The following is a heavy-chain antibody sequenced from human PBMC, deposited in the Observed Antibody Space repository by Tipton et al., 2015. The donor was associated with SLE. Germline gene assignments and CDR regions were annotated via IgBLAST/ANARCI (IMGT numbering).Heavy chain of an antibody. J-gene: IGHJ3*02. CDR1: GGSISSYY. D-gene: IGHD3-10*01. CDR2: IYYSGSTNYSGST. CDR3: ARGGVLGFHPSAFDI. V-gene: IGHV4-59*01. Sequence: TLSLTCTVSGGSISSYYWSWIRQPPGKGLEWIGYIYYSGSTNYSGSTNYNPSLKSRVTISLDTSKNQFSLKLSSVTAADTAVYYCARGGVLGFHPSAFDIWGQGSIVTVSA.